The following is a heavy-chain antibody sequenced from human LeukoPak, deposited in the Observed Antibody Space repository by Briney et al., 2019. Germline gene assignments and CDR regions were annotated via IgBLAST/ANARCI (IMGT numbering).Heavy chain of an antibody. Sequence: GGSLRLSCAASTLSVSYNYMNWVRQAPGKGLEWVALLFASGKTYYADSVKGRFTISGDNAKNSLYLQMNSLRAEDTAVYYCAREPSGTLDYWGQGTLVTVSS. J-gene: IGHJ4*02. D-gene: IGHD1-26*01. CDR3: AREPSGTLDY. CDR2: LFASGKT. CDR1: TLSVSYNY. V-gene: IGHV3-66*01.